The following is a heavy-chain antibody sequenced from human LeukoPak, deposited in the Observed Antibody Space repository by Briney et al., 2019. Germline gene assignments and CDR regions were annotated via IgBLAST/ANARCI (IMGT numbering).Heavy chain of an antibody. CDR2: IYHSGST. V-gene: IGHV4-38-2*02. D-gene: IGHD3-3*01. Sequence: SETLSLTCTVSGYSISSGYYWGWIRQPPGKGLEWIGSIYHSGSTYYNPSLKSRVTISVDTSKNQFSLKLSSVTAADTAVYYCARETRVLEWLFLPYFDYWGQGTLVTVSS. CDR1: GYSISSGYY. CDR3: ARETRVLEWLFLPYFDY. J-gene: IGHJ4*02.